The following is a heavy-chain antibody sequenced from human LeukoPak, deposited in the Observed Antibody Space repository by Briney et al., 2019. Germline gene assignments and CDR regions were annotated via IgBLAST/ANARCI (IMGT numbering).Heavy chain of an antibody. CDR3: ARDNLRFWSGYYPLDY. J-gene: IGHJ4*02. V-gene: IGHV3-20*04. D-gene: IGHD3-3*01. CDR2: INWNGGST. CDR1: GFTFDDYG. Sequence: PGGSLRLSCAASGFTFDDYGMSWVRQAPGKGLEWVSGINWNGGSTGYADSVKGRFTISRDNAKNSLYLQMNSLRAEDTALYYCARDNLRFWSGYYPLDYWGQGILSPSPQ.